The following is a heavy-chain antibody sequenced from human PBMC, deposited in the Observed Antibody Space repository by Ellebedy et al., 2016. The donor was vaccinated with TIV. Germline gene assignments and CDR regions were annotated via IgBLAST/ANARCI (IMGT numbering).Heavy chain of an antibody. CDR2: IHYSGST. J-gene: IGHJ6*02. D-gene: IGHD3-10*01. Sequence: MPSETLSLTCTVSGGSISLHYWSWIRQPPGKGLAWIGYIHYSGSTTYNPSLRSRGTISADMSKNQFSLKLISVTAADTAVYYCARAAGGWFGDLGFDFYGVDVWGQGTTVTVSS. V-gene: IGHV4-59*11. CDR1: GGSISLHY. CDR3: ARAAGGWFGDLGFDFYGVDV.